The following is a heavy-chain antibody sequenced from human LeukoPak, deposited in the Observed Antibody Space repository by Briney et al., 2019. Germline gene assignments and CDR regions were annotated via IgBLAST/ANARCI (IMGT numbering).Heavy chain of an antibody. Sequence: GGSLRLSSAPSRFTVSTNYITTVPQAPRKRRKGFSVIYICVITYYADSVKGRFTISRHNSKNTVYLQMNSRRAEETAFYYCGRDAMYYYDSSGYSPYGMDVWGQGSTVTVSS. CDR3: GRDAMYYYDSSGYSPYGMDV. CDR1: RFTVSTNY. CDR2: IYICVIT. V-gene: IGHV3-53*04. J-gene: IGHJ6*02. D-gene: IGHD3-22*01.